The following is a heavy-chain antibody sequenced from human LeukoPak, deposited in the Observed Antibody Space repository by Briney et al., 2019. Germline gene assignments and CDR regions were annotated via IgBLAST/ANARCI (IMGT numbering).Heavy chain of an antibody. V-gene: IGHV3-21*01. CDR3: ARDYTILWFWEFDY. CDR2: ISSSSSYI. J-gene: IGHJ4*02. CDR1: GFTFSSYS. Sequence: PGGSLRLSCAASGFTFSSYSMNWVRQAPGNGLEWVSSISSSSSYIYYADSVKGRFTISRDNAKNSLYLQMNSLRAEDTAVYYCARDYTILWFWEFDYWGQGTLVTVSS. D-gene: IGHD3-10*01.